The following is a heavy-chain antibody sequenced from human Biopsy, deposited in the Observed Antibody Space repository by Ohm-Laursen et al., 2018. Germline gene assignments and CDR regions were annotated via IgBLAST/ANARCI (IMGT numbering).Heavy chain of an antibody. J-gene: IGHJ3*01. CDR2: ISNRGST. D-gene: IGHD3-3*01. V-gene: IGHV4-59*01. Sequence: TLSLTCTVSGGSISSYYWSWIRQSPGKGLEWIGYISNRGSTNYNPSLRGRVTISVDTSKNQLSLKLSSLTAADTAVFFCARLYRLDDYWNDDPPDAFDVWGQGTVVTVSS. CDR3: ARLYRLDDYWNDDPPDAFDV. CDR1: GGSISSYY.